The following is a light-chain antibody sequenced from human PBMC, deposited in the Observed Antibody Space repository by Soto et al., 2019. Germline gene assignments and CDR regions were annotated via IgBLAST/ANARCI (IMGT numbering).Light chain of an antibody. V-gene: IGLV3-1*01. Sequence: SSELTQPPSVSVSPGQTASITCSGGKLGDKYACWYQQKPGQSPVLVIYQDSKRPSGIPERFSGSNSGNTATLTICGTQAMDEADYYCQACDSSLVVFGGGTKLTVL. CDR2: QDS. J-gene: IGLJ2*01. CDR3: QACDSSLVV. CDR1: KLGDKY.